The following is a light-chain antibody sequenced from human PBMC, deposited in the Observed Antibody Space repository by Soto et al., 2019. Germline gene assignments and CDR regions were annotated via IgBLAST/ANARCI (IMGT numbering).Light chain of an antibody. Sequence: EILLTQSPGTLCLSPGERATLSCRASQSVSSSYLAWYQQKPGQAPRLLIYGASSRATGIPDRFSGSGSGTDFTLTISRLEPEDFAVYYCQQYGSSPRTFGQGTKVEIK. CDR3: QQYGSSPRT. V-gene: IGKV3-20*01. CDR1: QSVSSSY. J-gene: IGKJ1*01. CDR2: GAS.